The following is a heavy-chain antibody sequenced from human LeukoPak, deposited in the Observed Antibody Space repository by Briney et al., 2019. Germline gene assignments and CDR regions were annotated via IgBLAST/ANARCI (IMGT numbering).Heavy chain of an antibody. J-gene: IGHJ4*02. CDR1: GFTFINYS. Sequence: GGSLRLSCTASGFTFINYSMNWVRQAPGKGLEWVSSISTTDTEKYIYYVDSVKGRFTISRDDAKSSLLLHMNSLRAEDTAVYYCAREGSSNGFYYFDFWGQGTLVTVSS. CDR3: AREGSSNGFYYFDF. V-gene: IGHV3-21*01. CDR2: ISTTDTEKYI. D-gene: IGHD5-18*01.